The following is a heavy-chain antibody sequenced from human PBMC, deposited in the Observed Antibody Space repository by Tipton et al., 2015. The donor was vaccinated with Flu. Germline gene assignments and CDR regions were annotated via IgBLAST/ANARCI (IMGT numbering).Heavy chain of an antibody. D-gene: IGHD3-22*01. CDR3: AKLVYFDSSGYYRYYFDY. Sequence: TLSLTCTVSGYSISSGYYWGWIRQPPGKGLEWIGTIYHIGSPYYNPSLKSRLTISVDTSKNQFSLRLTSVTAADTAVHYCAKLVYFDSSGYYRYYFDYWGQGTLVTVST. J-gene: IGHJ4*02. V-gene: IGHV4-38-2*02. CDR1: GYSISSGYY. CDR2: IYHIGSP.